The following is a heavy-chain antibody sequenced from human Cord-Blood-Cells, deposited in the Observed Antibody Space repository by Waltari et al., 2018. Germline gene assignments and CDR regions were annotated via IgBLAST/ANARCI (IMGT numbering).Heavy chain of an antibody. CDR3: AHRRGGSSSGWYLTFDY. V-gene: IGHV2-5*02. CDR1: GFSLSTSGVG. D-gene: IGHD6-19*01. CDR2: IYWDDDK. J-gene: IGHJ4*02. Sequence: QITLKASGPTLGTPPQTLTLTCPFSGFSLSTSGVGVGCIRPPPGKAVEWLALIYWDDDKRYSPSLKSRLTITKDTSKNQVVLTMTNMDPVDTATYYCAHRRGGSSSGWYLTFDYWGQGTLVTVSS.